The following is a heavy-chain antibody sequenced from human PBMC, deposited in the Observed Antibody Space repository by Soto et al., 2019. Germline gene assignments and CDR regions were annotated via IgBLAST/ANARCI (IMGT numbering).Heavy chain of an antibody. Sequence: PSETLSLTCTVSGGSISSSSYYWGWIRQPPGKGLEWIGSIYYSGSTYYNPSLKSRVTISVDTSKNQFSLKLSSVTAADTAVYYCARLGFENYYGQGLDYYFDYWGQGPLVTVS. CDR3: ARLGFENYYGQGLDYYFDY. CDR2: IYYSGST. V-gene: IGHV4-39*01. J-gene: IGHJ4*02. CDR1: GGSISSSSYY. D-gene: IGHD3-10*01.